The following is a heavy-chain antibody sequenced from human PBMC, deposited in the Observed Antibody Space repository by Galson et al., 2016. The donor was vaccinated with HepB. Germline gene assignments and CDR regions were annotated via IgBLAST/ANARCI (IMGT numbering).Heavy chain of an antibody. CDR3: TRDLRGDY. V-gene: IGHV3-49*03. CDR2: IRSKAFGGTT. J-gene: IGHJ4*02. CDR1: GFTFGDFA. Sequence: SLRLSCAASGFTFGDFAVSWFRQAPGKGLQWVGFIRSKAFGGTTEYAASVKGRFTISRDDSTSIAYLHMNSLKTEDTAVYYCTRDLRGDYWGQGTLVHVPS.